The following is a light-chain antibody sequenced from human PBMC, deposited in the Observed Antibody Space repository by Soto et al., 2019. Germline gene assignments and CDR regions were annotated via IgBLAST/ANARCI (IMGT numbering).Light chain of an antibody. V-gene: IGLV1-44*01. Sequence: QAVVAQPPSASGTPGQRVTISCSGSSSNIGSNTVNWYQQLPGTAPKLLIYSNKQRPSGVPDRFSGSKSGTSASLAISGLQSEDEADYYCAAWDDSLNGPWVFGGGTKLTVL. CDR3: AAWDDSLNGPWV. CDR2: SNK. CDR1: SSNIGSNT. J-gene: IGLJ3*02.